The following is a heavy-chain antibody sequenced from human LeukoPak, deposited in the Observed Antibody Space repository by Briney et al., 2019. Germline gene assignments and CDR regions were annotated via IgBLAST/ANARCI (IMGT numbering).Heavy chain of an antibody. CDR1: GFTFGDYA. V-gene: IGHV3-49*03. J-gene: IGHJ4*02. Sequence: GGSLRLSCTASGFTFGDYAMSWFRQAPGKGLEWVGFIRSKAYGGTTEYAASVKGRFTIPRDDSKSIAYLQMNSLKTEDTAVYYCTRDPVLRFLEWLSYWGQGTLVTVSS. D-gene: IGHD3-3*01. CDR3: TRDPVLRFLEWLSY. CDR2: IRSKAYGGTT.